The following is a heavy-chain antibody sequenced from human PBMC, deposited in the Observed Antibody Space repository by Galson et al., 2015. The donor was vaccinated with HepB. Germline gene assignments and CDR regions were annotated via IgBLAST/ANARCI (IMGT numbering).Heavy chain of an antibody. D-gene: IGHD6-13*01. V-gene: IGHV3-11*03. J-gene: IGHJ4*02. CDR3: ARRSPYAGTFDY. CDR1: GFTFSDYY. Sequence: SLRLSCAASGFTFSDYYMSWIRQAPGKGLEWVSYISSSSSYTNYADSVKGRFTISRDNAKNSLYLQMNSLRAEDTAVYYCARRSPYAGTFDYWGQGTLVTVSS. CDR2: ISSSSSYT.